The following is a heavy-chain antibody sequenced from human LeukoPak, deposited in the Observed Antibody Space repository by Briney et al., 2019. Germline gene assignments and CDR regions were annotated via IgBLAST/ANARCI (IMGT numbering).Heavy chain of an antibody. CDR3: ARGYGYVVHGFDY. D-gene: IGHD6-13*01. Sequence: SETLSLTCAVYGGSFSGYYWSWIRQPPGKGLEWIGEINHSGSTNYNPSLKSRVTISVDTSKNQFSLKLSSVTAAGAAVYYCARGYGYVVHGFDYWGQGTLVTVSS. J-gene: IGHJ4*02. V-gene: IGHV4-34*01. CDR1: GGSFSGYY. CDR2: INHSGST.